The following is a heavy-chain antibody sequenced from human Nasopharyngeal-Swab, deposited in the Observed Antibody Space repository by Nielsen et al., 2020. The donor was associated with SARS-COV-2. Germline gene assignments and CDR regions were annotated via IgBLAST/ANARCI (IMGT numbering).Heavy chain of an antibody. CDR2: TYYSGST. J-gene: IGHJ6*02. V-gene: IGHV4-59*01. CDR1: GGSIRSYY. Sequence: SETLSLTCTVSGGSIRSYYWSWIRQPPGKGLQWIGYTYYSGSTNYNPSLKSRVTISVDTSKNQFSLKLSSVTAADTAVYYCARASYYDFWSGYYRSDYYGMDVWGQGTTVTVSS. CDR3: ARASYYDFWSGYYRSDYYGMDV. D-gene: IGHD3-3*01.